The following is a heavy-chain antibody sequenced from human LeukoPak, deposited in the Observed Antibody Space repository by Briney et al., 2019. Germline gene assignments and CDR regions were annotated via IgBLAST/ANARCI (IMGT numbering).Heavy chain of an antibody. Sequence: PSETLSLTCTVSGVSISGTGFHWSWLRLQPGKGLEWIGYIYYTGTTQYNPSLKSRASISLDTSKNQFSLRLTSVTAADTARYYCARGGRGPFDYWGQGTLVTVSA. V-gene: IGHV4-31*03. D-gene: IGHD3-16*01. CDR2: IYYTGTT. CDR1: GVSISGTGFH. J-gene: IGHJ4*02. CDR3: ARGGRGPFDY.